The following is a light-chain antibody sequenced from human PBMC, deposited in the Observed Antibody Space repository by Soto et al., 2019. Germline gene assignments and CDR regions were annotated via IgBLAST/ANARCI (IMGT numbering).Light chain of an antibody. CDR2: AAS. CDR3: QKYNSAPRT. Sequence: DIQMTQSPSSLSASVGDRVTITCRASQGIGNYVAWYQQKPGKVPKLLISAASNLQSGVPSRFSGSRSGTDFTLTISSLQPEDVAIYYCQKYNSAPRTFGQGTKVEI. J-gene: IGKJ1*01. V-gene: IGKV1-27*01. CDR1: QGIGNY.